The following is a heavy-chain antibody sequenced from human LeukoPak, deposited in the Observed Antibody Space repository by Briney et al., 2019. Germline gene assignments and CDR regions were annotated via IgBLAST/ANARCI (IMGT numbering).Heavy chain of an antibody. J-gene: IGHJ5*02. V-gene: IGHV3-74*01. CDR1: GVTFSSYW. CDR3: SSTTSTIYNWFDP. D-gene: IGHD2-2*01. Sequence: GGSLRLSCAASGVTFSSYWMHWVRQAPGKGLVWVSRINSDGSSASYADSVKGRFTISRDNAKNTLYLQMNSLRAEDTAVYYCSSTTSTIYNWFDPWGQGTLVTVSS. CDR2: INSDGSSA.